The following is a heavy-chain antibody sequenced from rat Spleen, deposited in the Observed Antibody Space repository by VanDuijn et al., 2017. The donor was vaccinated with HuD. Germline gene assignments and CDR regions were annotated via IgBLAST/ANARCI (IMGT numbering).Heavy chain of an antibody. CDR3: TGGEWFDY. CDR1: GFTFSNYD. J-gene: IGHJ2*01. CDR2: ISYDGSST. D-gene: IGHD1-1*01. Sequence: EVQLVESGGGLVQPGRSMKLSCTASGFTFSNYDMAWVRQAPKKGLEWVATISYDGSSTYYRDSVKGRFTISRDNAKSTLYLQMDSLRSEDTATYYCTGGEWFDYWGQGVMVTVSS. V-gene: IGHV5-7*01.